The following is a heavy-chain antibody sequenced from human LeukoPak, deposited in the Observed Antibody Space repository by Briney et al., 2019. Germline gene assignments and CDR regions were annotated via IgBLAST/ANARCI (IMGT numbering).Heavy chain of an antibody. D-gene: IGHD3-22*01. CDR3: ARDTYEYYYDSSGYGYFQH. CDR2: IWYDGSNK. Sequence: GGSLRLSCATSGFTFSSYGMHWVRQAPGKGLEWVAVIWYDGSNKYYADSVKGRFTTSRDNSKNTLYLQMNSLRAEDAAVYYCARDTYEYYYDSSGYGYFQHWGQGTLVTVSS. CDR1: GFTFSSYG. J-gene: IGHJ1*01. V-gene: IGHV3-33*01.